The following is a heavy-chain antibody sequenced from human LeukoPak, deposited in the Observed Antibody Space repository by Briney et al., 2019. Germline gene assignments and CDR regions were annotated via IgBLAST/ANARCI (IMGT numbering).Heavy chain of an antibody. Sequence: SGTLSLTCAVSGGSIGASINSPNWWSWVRQPPGKGLEWIGEIFHSGSTNYNPSLKSRVTMSVDKSKNQFSLNLTSVTAADTAVYFCARAPRAYCSTTGSCFQDYWGQGVLVTVSS. CDR3: ARAPRAYCSTTGSCFQDY. V-gene: IGHV4-4*02. CDR2: IFHSGST. D-gene: IGHD2-2*01. J-gene: IGHJ4*02. CDR1: GGSIGASINSPNW.